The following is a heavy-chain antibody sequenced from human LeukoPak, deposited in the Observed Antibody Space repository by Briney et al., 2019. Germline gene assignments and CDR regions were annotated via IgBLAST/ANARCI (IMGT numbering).Heavy chain of an antibody. CDR3: ARLSSPIFGAQEVDY. CDR1: GGTFSSYA. D-gene: IGHD3-3*01. CDR2: IIPIFGTA. J-gene: IGHJ4*02. V-gene: IGHV1-69*13. Sequence: ASVKVSCKASGGTFSSYAISWVRQAPGQGLEWMGGIIPIFGTANYAQKFQGRVTITADESTSTAYMELSSLRSEDTAVYYCARLSSPIFGAQEVDYWGQGTLVTVSS.